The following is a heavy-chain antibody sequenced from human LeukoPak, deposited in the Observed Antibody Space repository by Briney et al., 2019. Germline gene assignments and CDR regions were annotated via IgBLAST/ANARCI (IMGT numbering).Heavy chain of an antibody. V-gene: IGHV4-31*03. D-gene: IGHD6-19*01. CDR3: ARTFSSGQYSFDY. J-gene: IGHJ4*02. Sequence: SETLSLTCTVSGGSISSGGYYWSWIRQHPGKGLEWIGYIYYSGSTYYNPSLKSRVTISVDTSKNQFSLKLSSVTAADTAVYYCARTFSSGQYSFDYWGQGTLVTVSP. CDR2: IYYSGST. CDR1: GGSISSGGYY.